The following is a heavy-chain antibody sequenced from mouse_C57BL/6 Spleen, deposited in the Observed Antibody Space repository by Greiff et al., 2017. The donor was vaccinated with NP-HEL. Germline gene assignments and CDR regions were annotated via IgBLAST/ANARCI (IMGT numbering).Heavy chain of an antibody. CDR1: GYTFTDYY. D-gene: IGHD2-4*01. V-gene: IGHV1-76*01. CDR2: IYPGSGNT. J-gene: IGHJ3*01. CDR3: ARSLYYDYDGRFAY. Sequence: VQLQQSGAELVRPGASVKLSCKASGYTFTDYYINWVKQRPGQGLEWIARIYPGSGNTYYNEKFKGKATLTAEKSSSTAYMQLSSLTSEDSAVYFCARSLYYDYDGRFAYWGQGTLVTVSA.